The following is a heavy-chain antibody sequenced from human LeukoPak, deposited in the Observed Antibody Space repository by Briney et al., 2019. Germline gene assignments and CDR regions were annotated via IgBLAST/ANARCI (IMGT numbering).Heavy chain of an antibody. CDR1: GYTLTELS. CDR2: FDPEDGET. CDR3: ATLTSGIAVAGTTAY. Sequence: ASVKVSCKVSGYTLTELSMHWVRQAPGKGLEWMGGFDPEDGETIYAQKFQGRVTMTEDTSTDTAYMEVSSLRSEDTAVYYCATLTSGIAVAGTTAYWGQGTLVTVSS. D-gene: IGHD6-19*01. J-gene: IGHJ4*02. V-gene: IGHV1-24*01.